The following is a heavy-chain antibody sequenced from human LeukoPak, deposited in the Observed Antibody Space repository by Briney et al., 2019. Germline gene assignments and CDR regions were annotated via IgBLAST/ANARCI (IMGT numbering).Heavy chain of an antibody. CDR3: ARERNNWNDGFDY. V-gene: IGHV1-69*13. CDR2: IIPIFGTA. CDR1: GGTFSSYA. Sequence: SVKVSCKASGGTFSSYAISWVRQAPGQGLEWMGGIIPIFGTANYAQKFQGRVTITADESTSTAYMELSSLRSEDTAVYYCARERNNWNDGFDYWGQGTLVTVSS. J-gene: IGHJ4*02. D-gene: IGHD1-1*01.